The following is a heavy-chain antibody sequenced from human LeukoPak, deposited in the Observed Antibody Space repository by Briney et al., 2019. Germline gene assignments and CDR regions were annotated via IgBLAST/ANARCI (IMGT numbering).Heavy chain of an antibody. J-gene: IGHJ6*03. D-gene: IGHD1-26*01. CDR1: GFTFSSYG. CDR3: ASGSYYSRRPGYYYYMDV. V-gene: IGHV3-23*01. CDR2: ISGSGGST. Sequence: GGSLRLSCAASGFTFSSYGMSWVRQAPGKGLEWVSAISGSGGSTYYADSVKGRFTISRDNSKNTLYLQMNSLRAEDTAVYYCASGSYYSRRPGYYYYMDVWGKGTTVTISS.